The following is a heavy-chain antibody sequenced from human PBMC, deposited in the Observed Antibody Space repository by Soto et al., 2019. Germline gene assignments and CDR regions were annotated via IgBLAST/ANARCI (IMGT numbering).Heavy chain of an antibody. Sequence: EVQLVESGGGLVQPGGSLRLSCAASGFTFSSYSMNWVRQAPGKGLEWVSYISSSSSTIYYADSVKGRFTISRDNAKNPLYMQMKSLRDADTAVYYCARDSGYSYGPIDYGGQGTLVTVSS. J-gene: IGHJ4*02. V-gene: IGHV3-48*02. D-gene: IGHD5-18*01. CDR2: ISSSSSTI. CDR3: ARDSGYSYGPIDY. CDR1: GFTFSSYS.